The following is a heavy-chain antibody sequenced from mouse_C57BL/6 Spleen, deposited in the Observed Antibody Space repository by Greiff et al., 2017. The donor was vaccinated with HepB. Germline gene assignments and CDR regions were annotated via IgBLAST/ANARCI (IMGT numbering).Heavy chain of an antibody. CDR1: GFTFSSYA. CDR2: ISSGGDYI. D-gene: IGHD1-1*01. Sequence: EVKLMESGEGLVKPGGSLKLSCAASGFTFSSYAMSWVRQTPEKRLEWVAYISSGGDYIYYADTVKVRFTISRDNARNTLYLQMSSLKSEDTAMYYCTREGYYGSSHRYYFDYWGQGTTLTVSS. CDR3: TREGYYGSSHRYYFDY. V-gene: IGHV5-9-1*02. J-gene: IGHJ2*01.